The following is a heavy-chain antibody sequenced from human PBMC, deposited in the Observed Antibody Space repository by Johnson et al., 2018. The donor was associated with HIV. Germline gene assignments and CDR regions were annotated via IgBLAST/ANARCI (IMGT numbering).Heavy chain of an antibody. V-gene: IGHV3-64*01. CDR1: GFTFSSYA. CDR3: ARDFYAVVATPFIGSAFDI. J-gene: IGHJ3*02. D-gene: IGHD5-12*01. Sequence: VQLVESGGGLVQPGGSLRLSCAASGFTFSSYAMHWVRQAPGKGLEYVSAISSNGGSTYYANSVKGRFTISRDNSKNTLYLQMGSPRAEDMAVYYCARDFYAVVATPFIGSAFDIWGQGTMVTVSS. CDR2: ISSNGGST.